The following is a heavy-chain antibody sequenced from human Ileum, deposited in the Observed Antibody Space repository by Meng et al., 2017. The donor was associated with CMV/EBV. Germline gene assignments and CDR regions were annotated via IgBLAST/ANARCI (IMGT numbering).Heavy chain of an antibody. CDR2: ISATGTST. CDR3: AKDSISVLGPSSD. V-gene: IGHV3-23*01. D-gene: IGHD1-26*01. Sequence: AASGFTFLTYAMRWVPQAPGKGLEWVSSISATGTSTYSADSLKGRFTISRDNSRNTLYLQMNGLRVEDTAFYFCAKDSISVLGPSSDWGQGTLVTVSS. J-gene: IGHJ4*02. CDR1: GFTFLTYA.